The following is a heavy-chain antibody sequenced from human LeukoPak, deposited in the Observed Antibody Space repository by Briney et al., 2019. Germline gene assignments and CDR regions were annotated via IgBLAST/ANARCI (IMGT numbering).Heavy chain of an antibody. Sequence: YNPSLKSRVTISVDTSKNQFSLKLSSVTAADTAVYYCARGPRSLVVPAAILKAHWGFDPWGQGTLVTVSS. CDR3: ARGPRSLVVPAAILKAHWGFDP. J-gene: IGHJ5*02. D-gene: IGHD2-2*02. V-gene: IGHV4-34*01.